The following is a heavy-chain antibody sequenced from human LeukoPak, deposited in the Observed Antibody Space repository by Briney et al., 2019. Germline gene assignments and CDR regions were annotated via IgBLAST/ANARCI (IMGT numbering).Heavy chain of an antibody. CDR2: ISSSSSYI. D-gene: IGHD5-24*01. J-gene: IGHJ4*02. CDR1: GFTFSSYS. Sequence: PGGSLRLSCAASGFTFSSYSMNWVRQAPGKGLEWVSSISSSSSYIYYADSVKGRFTISRDNAKNSLYLQMNSLRAEDTAVYYCARVMEMATIAIDYWGQGTLVTVSS. CDR3: ARVMEMATIAIDY. V-gene: IGHV3-21*01.